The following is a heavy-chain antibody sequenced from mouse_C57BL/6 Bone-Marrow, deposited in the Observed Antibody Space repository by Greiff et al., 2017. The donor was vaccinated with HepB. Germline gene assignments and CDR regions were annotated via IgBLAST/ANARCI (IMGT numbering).Heavy chain of an antibody. CDR1: GYTFTDYY. V-gene: IGHV1-19*01. CDR2: INPYNGGT. CDR3: ARGGSGGAWFAY. J-gene: IGHJ3*01. Sequence: VQLQQSGPVLVKPGASVKMSCKASGYTFTDYYMNWVKQSHGKSLEWIGVINPYNGGTSYNQKFKGKATLTVDKSSSTAYMELNSLTSEDSAVYCCARGGSGGAWFAYWGQGTLVTVSA. D-gene: IGHD1-3*01.